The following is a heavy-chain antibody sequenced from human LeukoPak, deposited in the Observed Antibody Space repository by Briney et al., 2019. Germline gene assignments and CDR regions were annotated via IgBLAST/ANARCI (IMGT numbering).Heavy chain of an antibody. D-gene: IGHD6-19*01. V-gene: IGHV3-21*01. CDR1: GFTFCTFT. CDR2: ISSSYCYI. Sequence: GGPLRLSCAVSGFTFCTFTMICAPDAPGGGLVWVSQISSSYCYIYYADSLKGRFTISRDNAKNSLYLQMNSLRAEDTAVYYCAREGVAGTYGMDVWGQGTTVTVSS. CDR3: AREGVAGTYGMDV. J-gene: IGHJ6*02.